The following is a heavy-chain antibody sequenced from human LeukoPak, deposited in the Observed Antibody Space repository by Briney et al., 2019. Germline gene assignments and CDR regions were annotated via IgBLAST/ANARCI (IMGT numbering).Heavy chain of an antibody. D-gene: IGHD3-22*01. Sequence: GGSLRLSCAASGFTFRSYGMHWVRQAQGKGLEYVSAISSNGGRTYYANSVKGRFTISRDNSRNTLYLQMGSLRAEDMAVYYCATYYYDSGGFHFHHWGQGTLVTVSS. CDR2: ISSNGGRT. CDR3: ATYYYDSGGFHFHH. J-gene: IGHJ1*01. V-gene: IGHV3-64*01. CDR1: GFTFRSYG.